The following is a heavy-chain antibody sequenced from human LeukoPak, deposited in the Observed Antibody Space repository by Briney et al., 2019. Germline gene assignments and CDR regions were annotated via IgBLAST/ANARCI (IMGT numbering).Heavy chain of an antibody. Sequence: SVKVSCKASGFTFTSSAMQWVRQARGQRLEWIGWIVVGSGNTNYAQKFQERVTITRDMSTSTAYMELSSLRSGDTAIYYCARDERLLSFLKWGQGTLVTVSS. CDR3: ARDERLLSFLK. V-gene: IGHV1-58*02. CDR2: IVVGSGNT. CDR1: GFTFTSSA. D-gene: IGHD3-3*01. J-gene: IGHJ4*02.